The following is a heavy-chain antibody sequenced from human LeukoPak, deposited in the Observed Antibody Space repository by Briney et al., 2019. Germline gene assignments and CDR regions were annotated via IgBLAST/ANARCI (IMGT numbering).Heavy chain of an antibody. Sequence: PSETLSLTCAVYGGSFSGYYWSWIRQPLGKGLEWIGEINHSGSTNYNPSLKSRVTISVDTSKNQFSLKLSSVTAADTAVYYCARASRLTAYMDVWGKGTTVTVSS. CDR2: INHSGST. J-gene: IGHJ6*03. V-gene: IGHV4-34*01. CDR1: GGSFSGYY. D-gene: IGHD5-18*01. CDR3: ARASRLTAYMDV.